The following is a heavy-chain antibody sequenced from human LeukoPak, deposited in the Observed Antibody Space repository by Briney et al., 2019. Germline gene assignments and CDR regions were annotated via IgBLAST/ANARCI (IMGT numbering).Heavy chain of an antibody. CDR2: IGTNGRSI. J-gene: IGHJ4*02. V-gene: IGHV3-11*04. D-gene: IGHD2-2*01. Sequence: GRSLRLSCAASGFSFSDYYVSWIRQAPGKGLECVSFIGTNGRSIYYADSVKGRFTISRDNAKNSLYLQMNSLRAEDTAVYYCARDQGSSTSCYDYWGQGTWSPSPQ. CDR1: GFSFSDYY. CDR3: ARDQGSSTSCYDY.